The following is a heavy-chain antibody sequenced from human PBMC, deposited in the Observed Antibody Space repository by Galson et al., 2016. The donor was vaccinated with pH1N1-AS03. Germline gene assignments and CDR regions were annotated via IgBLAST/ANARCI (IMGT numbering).Heavy chain of an antibody. CDR1: GYKFTNYG. CDR2: ISGYNGNS. Sequence: SVKVSCKASGYKFTNYGFNWVRQAPGQGLEWMGWISGYNGNSNYAQSLQGRVTMTTDTSTSTAYMELRSLRSDDTAVYYCARDDGALCYYYGLDVWGQGTTVTVSS. J-gene: IGHJ6*02. V-gene: IGHV1-18*04. CDR3: ARDDGALCYYYGLDV. D-gene: IGHD4-17*01.